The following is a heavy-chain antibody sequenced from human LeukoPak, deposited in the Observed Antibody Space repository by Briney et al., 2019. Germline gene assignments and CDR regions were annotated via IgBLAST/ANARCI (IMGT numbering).Heavy chain of an antibody. J-gene: IGHJ6*03. CDR3: ARVSLSPVSGSYPNYYYYMDV. CDR1: GGSISSTSYY. D-gene: IGHD1-26*01. Sequence: SETLSLTCTVSGGSISSTSYYWGWIRQPPGKGLEWIGTIYYSGSTYYNPSLKSRLTISVDTSKNQFSLKLRSVTAADTAVYYCARVSLSPVSGSYPNYYYYMDVWGKGTTVTVSS. CDR2: IYYSGST. V-gene: IGHV4-39*07.